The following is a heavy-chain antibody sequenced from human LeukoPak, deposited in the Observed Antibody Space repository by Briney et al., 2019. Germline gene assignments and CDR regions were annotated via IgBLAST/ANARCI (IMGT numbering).Heavy chain of an antibody. J-gene: IGHJ6*02. V-gene: IGHV4-30-4*01. CDR1: GGSIRSGDYY. Sequence: SETLSLTCTVSGGSIRSGDYYWSWIRQPPGKGLEWIGYIYYSGSTYYNPSLKSRVTISVDTSKNQFSLKLSSVTAADTAVYYCARHFHSSSWWQGDYYYYYGMDVWGQGTTVTVSS. CDR3: ARHFHSSSWWQGDYYYYYGMDV. D-gene: IGHD6-13*01. CDR2: IYYSGST.